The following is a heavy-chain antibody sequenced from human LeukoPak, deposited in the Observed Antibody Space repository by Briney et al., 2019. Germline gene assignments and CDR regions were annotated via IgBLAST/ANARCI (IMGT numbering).Heavy chain of an antibody. CDR2: VNHSGST. J-gene: IGHJ3*02. D-gene: IGHD5-18*01. CDR3: AIPRGFTDMVTRSAFDI. CDR1: GGSFSGYY. V-gene: IGHV4-34*01. Sequence: SETLSLTCAVYGGSFSGYYWSWIRQPPGKGLEWIGKVNHSGSTNYNPSLKSRVTISVDTSKNQFSLKLSSVTAADTAVYYCAIPRGFTDMVTRSAFDIWGQGTMVTVSS.